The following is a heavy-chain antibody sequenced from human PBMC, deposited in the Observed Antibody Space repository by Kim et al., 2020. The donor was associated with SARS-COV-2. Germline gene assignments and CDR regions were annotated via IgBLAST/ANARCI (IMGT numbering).Heavy chain of an antibody. CDR2: ISYDGSNK. Sequence: GGSLRLSCAASGFTFSSYAMHWVRQAPGKGLEWVAVISYDGSNKYYADSVKGRFTISRDNSKNTLYLQMNSLRDEDTAVYYCARGGSGYGRFDYWGQGTLVTVSS. J-gene: IGHJ4*02. CDR3: ARGGSGYGRFDY. D-gene: IGHD5-12*01. V-gene: IGHV3-30*04. CDR1: GFTFSSYA.